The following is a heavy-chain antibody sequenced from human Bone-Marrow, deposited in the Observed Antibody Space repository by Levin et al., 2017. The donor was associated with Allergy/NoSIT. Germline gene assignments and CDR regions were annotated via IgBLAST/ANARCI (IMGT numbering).Heavy chain of an antibody. V-gene: IGHV3-30*18. D-gene: IGHD1-26*01. CDR1: GFSFSNSG. J-gene: IGHJ6*02. Sequence: LSLTCAGSGFSFSNSGIHWVRQPPGKGLEWVAAVSRDGVGTYFGDSVKGRFSLSRDNAKNIVYLQMNSLRHDDAAVYYCAKGGTAPGMYSVFYGMDVWGQGASVTVSS. CDR2: VSRDGVGT. CDR3: AKGGTAPGMYSVFYGMDV.